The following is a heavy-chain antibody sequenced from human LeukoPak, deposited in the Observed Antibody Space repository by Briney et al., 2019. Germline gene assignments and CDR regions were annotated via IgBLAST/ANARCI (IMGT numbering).Heavy chain of an antibody. CDR2: IYYSGST. CDR3: ARVKVRLVDY. J-gene: IGHJ4*02. CDR1: GGSISSSSYY. V-gene: IGHV4-39*07. Sequence: SETLSLTCTVSGGSISSSSYYWGWIRQPPGKGLEWIGSIYYSGSTYYNPSLKSRVTISVDTSKNQFSLKLSSVTAADTAVYYCARVKVRLVDYWGQGTLVTVSS. D-gene: IGHD2/OR15-2a*01.